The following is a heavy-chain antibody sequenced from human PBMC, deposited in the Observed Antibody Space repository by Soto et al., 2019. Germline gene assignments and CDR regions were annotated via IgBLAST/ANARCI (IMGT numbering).Heavy chain of an antibody. Sequence: EVQLLESGGGLVQPGGSLRLSCVASAFTFSRFAMSWVRQTPGKGLEWVSAIRGSGDKTFYADSVKGRFTISRDNSKNTLYLQMNSLRVEDTAVYYCAKGLSGSGAYQWFDPWGQGTLVTVSS. V-gene: IGHV3-23*01. D-gene: IGHD3-10*01. CDR1: AFTFSRFA. CDR2: IRGSGDKT. J-gene: IGHJ5*02. CDR3: AKGLSGSGAYQWFDP.